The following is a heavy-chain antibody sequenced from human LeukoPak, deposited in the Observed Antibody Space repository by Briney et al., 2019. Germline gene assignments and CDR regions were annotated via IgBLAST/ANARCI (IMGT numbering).Heavy chain of an antibody. V-gene: IGHV3-7*04. Sequence: GGSLRLSCAASGFTFGAYWMNWVRQAPGKGQEWVANIWQGESGAHYVDSVTGRFIISGDSAKTSLYLQMNNLRAEDSAVYYCVRGRDIVATAPYYYYGMDVWGQGTTVTVSS. CDR3: VRGRDIVATAPYYYYGMDV. CDR2: IWQGESGA. J-gene: IGHJ6*02. CDR1: GFTFGAYW. D-gene: IGHD5-12*01.